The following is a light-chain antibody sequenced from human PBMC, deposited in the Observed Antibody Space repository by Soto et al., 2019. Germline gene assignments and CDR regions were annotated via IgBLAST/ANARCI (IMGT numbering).Light chain of an antibody. V-gene: IGKV1-6*01. CDR2: GAS. J-gene: IGKJ1*01. CDR3: LQDDNYPWT. CDR1: QGIRND. Sequence: AIQMTQSPSSLSASVGDRVTITCRASQGIRNDLGWYQQKPGKAPKLLIYGASRLQSGVPSRFSGSGSGTDFTLTICSLQPEDFATYYCLQDDNYPWTFGQGTKAEIK.